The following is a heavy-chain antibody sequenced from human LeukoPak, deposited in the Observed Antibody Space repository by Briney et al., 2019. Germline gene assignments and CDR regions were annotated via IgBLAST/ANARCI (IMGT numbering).Heavy chain of an antibody. D-gene: IGHD6-6*01. J-gene: IGHJ5*02. CDR3: ARGMGYSSSPLQSWFDP. CDR2: ISAYNGNT. Sequence: GASVKVSCKTSGYTFTSYGISWVRQAPGQGLEWMGWISAYNGNTNYAQKLQGRVTMTTDTSTSTAYMELRSLRSDDTAVYYCARGMGYSSSPLQSWFDPWGQGTLVTVSS. V-gene: IGHV1-18*01. CDR1: GYTFTSYG.